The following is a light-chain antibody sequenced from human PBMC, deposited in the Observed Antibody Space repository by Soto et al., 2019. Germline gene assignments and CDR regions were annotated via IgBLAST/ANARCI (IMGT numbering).Light chain of an antibody. J-gene: IGLJ1*01. CDR3: CSYAGRFRV. CDR2: DVS. CDR1: SSDVGGYNY. Sequence: QSALTQPASVSGSPGQSVPISCTGTSSDVGGYNYVSWYQQHPGKAPKLMIYDVSKRPSGVPDRFSGSKSGNPASLTISGLQAEDEADYYCCSYAGRFRVFGTGTKVTV. V-gene: IGLV2-11*01.